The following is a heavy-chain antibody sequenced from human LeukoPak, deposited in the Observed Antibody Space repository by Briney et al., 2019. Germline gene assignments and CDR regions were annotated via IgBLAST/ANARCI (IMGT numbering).Heavy chain of an antibody. Sequence: QPGGSLRLPCAASGFTFENYWMSWVRQVPRKGPEWVANIKQDGSVEHYLDSVKGRFTISRDNAKNSLFLQMNSLIAEDTAVYYCAREYVESSGYEIDYFDYWGLGTLVTVSS. V-gene: IGHV3-7*01. D-gene: IGHD3-22*01. CDR2: IKQDGSVE. CDR3: AREYVESSGYEIDYFDY. J-gene: IGHJ4*02. CDR1: GFTFENYW.